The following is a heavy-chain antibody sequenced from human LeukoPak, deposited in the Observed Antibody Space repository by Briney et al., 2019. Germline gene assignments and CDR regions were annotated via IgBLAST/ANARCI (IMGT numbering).Heavy chain of an antibody. Sequence: SETLSLTCAVSGYSISSGYYWGWIRQPPGKGLEWIGSIYHSGSTYYNPSLKSRVTISVDTSKNQFSLKLSSVTAADTAVYYCARSTITIFGVVIPNDYWGQGTLVTVSS. D-gene: IGHD3-3*01. V-gene: IGHV4-38-2*01. CDR2: IYHSGST. CDR3: ARSTITIFGVVIPNDY. J-gene: IGHJ4*02. CDR1: GYSISSGYY.